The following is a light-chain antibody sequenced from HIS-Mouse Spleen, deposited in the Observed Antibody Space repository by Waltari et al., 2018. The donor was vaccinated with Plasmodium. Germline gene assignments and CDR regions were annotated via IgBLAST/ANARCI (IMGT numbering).Light chain of an antibody. Sequence: DIVMTQSPLSLPVTPGEPASLSCRSSQSLLHSNGYNYFDWYLQKPGQSPQLLIYLGSNRASGVPDRFSGSGSGTDFTLKISRVEAEDVGVYYCMQALQTPITFGQGTRLEIK. CDR3: MQALQTPIT. CDR1: QSLLHSNGYNY. CDR2: LGS. V-gene: IGKV2-28*01. J-gene: IGKJ5*01.